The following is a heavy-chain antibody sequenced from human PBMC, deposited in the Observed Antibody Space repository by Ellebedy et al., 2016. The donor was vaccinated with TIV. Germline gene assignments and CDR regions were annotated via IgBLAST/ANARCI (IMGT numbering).Heavy chain of an antibody. Sequence: MPGGSLRLSCTVSGGSISSSSYFWGWIRQPPGKGLEWIGSIFYSGTTYYNPSLKSRVTISVDTSKNQFSLELSSVTAADTAVYYCARILRGGSNGDYFDYWGQGTQVTASS. V-gene: IGHV4-39*07. CDR3: ARILRGGSNGDYFDY. J-gene: IGHJ4*02. CDR1: GGSISSSSYF. CDR2: IFYSGTT. D-gene: IGHD3-3*01.